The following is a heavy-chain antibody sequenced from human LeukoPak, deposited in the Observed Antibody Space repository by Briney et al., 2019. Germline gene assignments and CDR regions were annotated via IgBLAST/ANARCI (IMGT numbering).Heavy chain of an antibody. CDR3: NIAVAGLFDH. V-gene: IGHV4-4*07. Sequence: NPSETLSLTCTVSGVSFSGYYCTWIRQAAGKGLEWIGRIYTSGSTDHNPSLYSRVTMSVETSKNQFSLRLRSVTAADTAVYYCNIAVAGLFDHWGRGTLVTVSS. CDR1: GVSFSGYY. J-gene: IGHJ4*02. D-gene: IGHD6-19*01. CDR2: IYTSGST.